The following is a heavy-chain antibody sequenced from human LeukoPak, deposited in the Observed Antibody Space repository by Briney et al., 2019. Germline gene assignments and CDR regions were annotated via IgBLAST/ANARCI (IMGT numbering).Heavy chain of an antibody. J-gene: IGHJ4*02. D-gene: IGHD5-18*01. Sequence: GGSLRLSCAASGFTFSSYAMHWVRQAPGKGLEWVAVISYDGSNKYYADSVKGRFTISRDNSKNTLYLQMNSLRAEDTAVHYCASGNTAMVLFDYWGQGTLVTVSS. CDR2: ISYDGSNK. CDR1: GFTFSSYA. CDR3: ASGNTAMVLFDY. V-gene: IGHV3-30-3*01.